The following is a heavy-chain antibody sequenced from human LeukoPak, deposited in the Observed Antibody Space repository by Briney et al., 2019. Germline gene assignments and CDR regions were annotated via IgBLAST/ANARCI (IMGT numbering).Heavy chain of an antibody. CDR3: ARDGGGPGYYYYYYMDV. Sequence: SETLSLTCTVSGGSTSSSSHSWGWIRQPPGKGLEWIGSIYYSGSTYYNPSLKSRVTISVDTTKNQFSLKVYSVTAADTAVYYCARDGGGPGYYYYYYMDVWGKGTTVTVSS. V-gene: IGHV4-39*07. CDR1: GGSTSSSSHS. CDR2: IYYSGST. D-gene: IGHD3-16*01. J-gene: IGHJ6*03.